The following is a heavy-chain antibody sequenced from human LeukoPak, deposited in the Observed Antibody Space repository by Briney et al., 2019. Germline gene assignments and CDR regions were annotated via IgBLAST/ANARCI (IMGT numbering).Heavy chain of an antibody. V-gene: IGHV3-23*01. D-gene: IGHD5-24*01. CDR2: ISGSAGTT. CDR3: AKDQTVGDGHIDFEY. J-gene: IGHJ4*02. Sequence: GGSLRLSCAASGFSFSTYVMSCVRQAPGKGLEGGSGISGSAGTTYYADSVKGRFTISRDNSKNTLYLQMNSLRAEDPAVYYCAKDQTVGDGHIDFEYWGQGTLVTVSS. CDR1: GFSFSTYV.